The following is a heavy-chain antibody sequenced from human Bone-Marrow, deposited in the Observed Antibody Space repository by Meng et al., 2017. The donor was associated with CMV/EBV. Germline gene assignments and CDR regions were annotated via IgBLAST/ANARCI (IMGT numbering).Heavy chain of an antibody. J-gene: IGHJ5*02. Sequence: LTGAVYGGSCSGYYWSWIRQPPGKGLEWIGEINHSGSTNYNPSLKSRVTISVDTSKNQFSLKLSSVTAADTAVYYCASSSWPIEFDPRGQGTLVTVSS. D-gene: IGHD6-13*01. V-gene: IGHV4-34*01. CDR2: INHSGST. CDR3: ASSSWPIEFDP. CDR1: GGSCSGYY.